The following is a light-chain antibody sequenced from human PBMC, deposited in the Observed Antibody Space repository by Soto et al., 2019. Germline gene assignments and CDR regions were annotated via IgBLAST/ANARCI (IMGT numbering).Light chain of an antibody. Sequence: DIVLTQSPSTLSLSPGETATLSCRASQSVSSYLAWYQQKPGQAPRLLIYDASNRATGIPARFSGSGSGTDFTFTISSRETEDFAVYYCQQRSNWLTFGGGTKVEIK. CDR2: DAS. J-gene: IGKJ4*01. CDR3: QQRSNWLT. V-gene: IGKV3-11*01. CDR1: QSVSSY.